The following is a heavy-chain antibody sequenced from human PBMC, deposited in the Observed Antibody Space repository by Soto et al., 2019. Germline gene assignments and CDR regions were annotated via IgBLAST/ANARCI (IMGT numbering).Heavy chain of an antibody. J-gene: IGHJ1*01. CDR3: AIYDSSGSRGFQH. D-gene: IGHD3-22*01. Sequence: QVQLQESGPGLVKPSQTLSLTCTVSGGSISSGGYYWSWIRQHPGKGLEWIGYIYCSGSTYYNPSLKSRVTISADTSKNQFSLKLSSVTAADTAVYYCAIYDSSGSRGFQHWGPGTLVTVSS. CDR2: IYCSGST. V-gene: IGHV4-31*03. CDR1: GGSISSGGYY.